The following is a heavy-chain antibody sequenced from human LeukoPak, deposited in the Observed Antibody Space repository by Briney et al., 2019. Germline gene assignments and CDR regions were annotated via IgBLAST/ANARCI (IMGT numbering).Heavy chain of an antibody. J-gene: IGHJ3*02. D-gene: IGHD3-22*01. CDR2: IYYSGST. CDR1: GGSISSYY. V-gene: IGHV4-59*01. Sequence: PSETLSLTCTVSGGSISSYYWSWIRQPPGKGLEWIGYIYYSGSTNYNPSLKSRVTISVDTSKNQFSLKLSSVTAADTAVYYCARRVVAYYYDSSGREDAFDIWGQGTMVTVSS. CDR3: ARRVVAYYYDSSGREDAFDI.